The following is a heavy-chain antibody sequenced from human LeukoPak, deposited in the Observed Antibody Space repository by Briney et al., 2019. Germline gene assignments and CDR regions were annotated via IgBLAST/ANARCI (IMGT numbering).Heavy chain of an antibody. Sequence: GASVKVSCKASGYTFTGYYMHWVRQAPGQGLEWMGWINPNSGGTNYAQKFQGRVTMTRDTSIRTGYMELSRLRSEDTAVYYCARTSGHYPLGAFDIWGQGTMVTVSS. CDR1: GYTFTGYY. CDR2: INPNSGGT. CDR3: ARTSGHYPLGAFDI. D-gene: IGHD3-10*01. J-gene: IGHJ3*02. V-gene: IGHV1-2*02.